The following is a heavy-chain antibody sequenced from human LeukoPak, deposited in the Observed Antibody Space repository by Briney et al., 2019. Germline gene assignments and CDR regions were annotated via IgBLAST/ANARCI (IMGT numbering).Heavy chain of an antibody. Sequence: ASVKVSCKVSGYTLTELSMHWVRQAPGKGLEWMGGFDPEDGETIYAQKFQGRVTMTEDTSTDTAYMELSSLRSEDTAVYYCATPIYYYGSGSYPYFDYWGQGTLVTVSS. D-gene: IGHD3-10*01. CDR2: FDPEDGET. CDR3: ATPIYYYGSGSYPYFDY. J-gene: IGHJ4*02. CDR1: GYTLTELS. V-gene: IGHV1-24*01.